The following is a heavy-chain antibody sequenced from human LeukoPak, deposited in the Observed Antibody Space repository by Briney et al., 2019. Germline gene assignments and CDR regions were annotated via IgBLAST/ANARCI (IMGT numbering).Heavy chain of an antibody. CDR3: AREGKYCSGGSCYSGYFDY. D-gene: IGHD2-15*01. J-gene: IGHJ4*02. CDR2: ISNTGSVI. Sequence: PGGSLRLSCAASGSTFSSHTMNWVRQAPGKGLEWISYISNTGSVIYYADSVKGRFTISRDNSKNTLYLQMNSLRPEDTAVYYCAREGKYCSGGSCYSGYFDYWGQGTLVTVSS. V-gene: IGHV3-48*01. CDR1: GSTFSSHT.